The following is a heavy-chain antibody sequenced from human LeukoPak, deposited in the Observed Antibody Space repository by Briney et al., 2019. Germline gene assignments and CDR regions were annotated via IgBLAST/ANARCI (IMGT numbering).Heavy chain of an antibody. CDR3: ARDVYDGSGIL. J-gene: IGHJ4*02. CDR1: GFTFSSYA. D-gene: IGHD3-10*01. Sequence: GGSLRLSCAASGFTFSSYAMHWVRQAPGKGLEWVAVISYDGSNKYYADSVKGRFTISRDNSKNTLYLQMNSLRAEDTAVYYCARDVYDGSGILWGQGTLVTVSS. CDR2: ISYDGSNK. V-gene: IGHV3-30-3*01.